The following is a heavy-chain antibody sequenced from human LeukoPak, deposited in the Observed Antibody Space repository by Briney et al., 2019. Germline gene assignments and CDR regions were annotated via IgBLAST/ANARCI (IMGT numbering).Heavy chain of an antibody. D-gene: IGHD6-25*01. CDR3: ARVSSASGAFDI. CDR2: INPNSGGT. Sequence: GASVKVSCKASGYTFTGYFLHWVRQAPGQGLEWMGWINPNSGGTNYAQKFQGRVIMTRDTSISAAYMDLSSLRFDDTAVYYCARVSSASGAFDIWGQGTMVTVSS. CDR1: GYTFTGYF. V-gene: IGHV1-2*02. J-gene: IGHJ3*02.